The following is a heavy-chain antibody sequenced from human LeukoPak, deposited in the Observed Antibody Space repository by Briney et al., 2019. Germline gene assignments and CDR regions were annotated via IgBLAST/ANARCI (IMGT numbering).Heavy chain of an antibody. CDR3: AKAPWFGELLSPNFDS. V-gene: IGHV3-9*01. Sequence: GRSLRLSCAASGFTFDDYAMHWVRQAPGKGLEWVSGISWNSGSIGYADSVKGRFTISRDDTKNSLYLQMNSLRAEDTALYYCAKAPWFGELLSPNFDSWGQGTLVTVSS. D-gene: IGHD3-10*01. CDR1: GFTFDDYA. CDR2: ISWNSGSI. J-gene: IGHJ4*02.